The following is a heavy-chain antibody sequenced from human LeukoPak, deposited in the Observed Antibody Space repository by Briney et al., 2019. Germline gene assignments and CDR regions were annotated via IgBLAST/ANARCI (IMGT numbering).Heavy chain of an antibody. D-gene: IGHD5-12*01. V-gene: IGHV4-39*01. CDR3: ARRGVGYSGYELDY. J-gene: IGHJ4*02. Sequence: PSETLSLTCTVSGGSISSSSYYWGWLRQPPGKGLEWIGSIYYSGSTYYNPSLKSRVTISVDTSKNQFSLKLSSVTAADTAVYYCARRGVGYSGYELDYWGQGTLVTVSS. CDR2: IYYSGST. CDR1: GGSISSSSYY.